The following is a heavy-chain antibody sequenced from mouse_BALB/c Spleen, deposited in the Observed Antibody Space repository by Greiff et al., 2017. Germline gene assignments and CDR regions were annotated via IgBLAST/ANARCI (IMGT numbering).Heavy chain of an antibody. CDR3: ARTRQLGIRSWFAY. V-gene: IGHV14-3*02. CDR2: IDPANGNT. CDR1: GFNITDTY. D-gene: IGHD3-2*01. Sequence: VQLKQSGAELVKPGASVKLSCTASGFNITDTYMHWVKQRPEQGLEWIGRIDPANGNTKYDPKFQGKATITADTSSNTAYLQLSSLTSEDTAVYYCARTRQLGIRSWFAYWGQGTLVTVSA. J-gene: IGHJ3*01.